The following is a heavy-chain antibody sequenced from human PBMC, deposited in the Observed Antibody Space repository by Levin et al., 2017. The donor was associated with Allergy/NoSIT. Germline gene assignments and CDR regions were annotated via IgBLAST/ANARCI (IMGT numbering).Heavy chain of an antibody. D-gene: IGHD2-2*01. J-gene: IGHJ4*02. V-gene: IGHV3-74*01. CDR3: ARGGCSSTSCLDN. CDR2: VYRDGTIT. CDR1: GFTFSNYY. Sequence: GGSLRLSCAASGFTFSNYYMHWVRQAPGKGLEWVSRVYRDGTITDYADSVKGRFTISRDNARNTLYLQMNSLRAEDTAVYYCARGGCSSTSCLDNWGQGILVTVSS.